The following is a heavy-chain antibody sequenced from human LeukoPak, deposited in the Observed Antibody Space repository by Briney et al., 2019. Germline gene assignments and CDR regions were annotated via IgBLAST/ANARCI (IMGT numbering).Heavy chain of an antibody. CDR2: INHSGST. Sequence: KSSETLSLTCAVYGGSLSGYYWSWIRQPPGKGLEWIGEINHSGSTNYNPSLKSRVTISVDTSKNQFSLKLSSVTAADTAVYYCARVESMYYFDYWGQGTLVTVSS. J-gene: IGHJ4*02. CDR1: GGSLSGYY. CDR3: ARVESMYYFDY. V-gene: IGHV4-34*01. D-gene: IGHD1-1*01.